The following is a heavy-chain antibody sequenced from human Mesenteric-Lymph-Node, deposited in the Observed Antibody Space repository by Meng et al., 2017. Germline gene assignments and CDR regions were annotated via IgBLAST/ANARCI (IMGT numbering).Heavy chain of an antibody. CDR3: ARDKPPYYFDY. J-gene: IGHJ4*02. Sequence: SETLSLTCAVSGYSISSGYYWGWIRQPPGKGLEWIGSIYHSGSTYYNPSLKSRVTISVDTSKNQFSLKLSSVTAADTAVYYCARDKPPYYFDYWGQGTLVTVSS. CDR1: GYSISSGYY. CDR2: IYHSGST. V-gene: IGHV4-38-2*02.